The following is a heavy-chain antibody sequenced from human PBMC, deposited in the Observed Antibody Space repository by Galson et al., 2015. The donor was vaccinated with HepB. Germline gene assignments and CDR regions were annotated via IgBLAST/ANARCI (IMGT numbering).Heavy chain of an antibody. J-gene: IGHJ6*02. V-gene: IGHV4-39*01. CDR1: GGSISSSSYY. D-gene: IGHD5-12*01. CDR3: ANSGYSGYGHYYYYGMDV. CDR2: IYYSGSA. Sequence: SETLSLTCTVSGGSISSSSYYWGWIRQPPGKGLERIGSIYYSGSAYYNPSLKSRVTISVDTSKNQFSLKLSSVTAADTAVYYCANSGYSGYGHYYYYGMDVWGQGTTVTVSS.